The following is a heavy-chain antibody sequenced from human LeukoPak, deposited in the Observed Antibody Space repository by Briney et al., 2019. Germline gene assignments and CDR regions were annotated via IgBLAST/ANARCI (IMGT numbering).Heavy chain of an antibody. CDR2: INPNSGGT. Sequence: ASVKVSCKASGYTFTGYYMHWVRQAPGQGLEWMGWINPNSGGTNYAQKFQGRVTMTRDTSISTAYMELSRLRSDDTAVYDCAREVLLGYCSGGSRYSRWFDPWGQGTLVTVSS. D-gene: IGHD2-15*01. V-gene: IGHV1-2*02. CDR3: AREVLLGYCSGGSRYSRWFDP. CDR1: GYTFTGYY. J-gene: IGHJ5*02.